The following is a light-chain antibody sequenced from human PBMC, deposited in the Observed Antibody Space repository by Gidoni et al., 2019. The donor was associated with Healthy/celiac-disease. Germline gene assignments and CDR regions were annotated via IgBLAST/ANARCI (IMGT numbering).Light chain of an antibody. CDR2: AAS. CDR1: QSISSY. J-gene: IGKJ1*01. Sequence: DIQKTQSPSSLSASVGDRVTITCRASQSISSYLNWYQQKPGKAPKLLIYAASSLQSGVPSRFSGSGSGTDFTLTISSLQPEDFATYYCQQSYSTPVTFXQXTKVXIK. V-gene: IGKV1-39*01. CDR3: QQSYSTPVT.